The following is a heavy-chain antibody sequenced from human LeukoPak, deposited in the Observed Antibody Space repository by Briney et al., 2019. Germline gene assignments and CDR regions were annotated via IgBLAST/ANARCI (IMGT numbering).Heavy chain of an antibody. J-gene: IGHJ4*02. D-gene: IGHD1-1*01. CDR3: ARYSLTINWYNPLFDY. V-gene: IGHV1-18*01. Sequence: ASVKVSCKASGYTFTSYGISWVRQAPGQGLEWMGWISAYNGNTNYAQKLQGRVTMTTDTSTSTAYMELRSLRSDDTAVYYCARYSLTINWYNPLFDYWGQGTLVTVSS. CDR1: GYTFTSYG. CDR2: ISAYNGNT.